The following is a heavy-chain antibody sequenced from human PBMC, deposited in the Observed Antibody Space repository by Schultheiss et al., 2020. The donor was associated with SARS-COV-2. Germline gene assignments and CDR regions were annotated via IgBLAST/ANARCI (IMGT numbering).Heavy chain of an antibody. J-gene: IGHJ6*02. CDR1: GFTFDDYA. CDR3: AKDDVLASYYYYGMDV. CDR2: ISGSGGST. V-gene: IGHV3-23*01. Sequence: GGSLRLSCAASGFTFDDYAMHWVRQVPGKGLEWVSAISGSGGSTYYADSVKGRFTISRDNSKNTLYLQMNSLRAEDTAVYYCAKDDVLASYYYYGMDVWGQGTTVTVSS.